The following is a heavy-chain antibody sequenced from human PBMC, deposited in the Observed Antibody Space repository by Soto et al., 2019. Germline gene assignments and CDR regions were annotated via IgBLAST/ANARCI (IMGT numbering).Heavy chain of an antibody. Sequence: QVKLVESGGGVVQPGRSLRLSCAASGYTFSQYAMHWVRQAPGKGLEWVALMSYDGSNEYYADSVKGRFTISRDNSKNTLYLQMNSLRAEDTAVYYCAKDGSHNFDYWGQGTLVTVSS. CDR3: AKDGSHNFDY. V-gene: IGHV3-30*18. D-gene: IGHD1-26*01. J-gene: IGHJ4*02. CDR1: GYTFSQYA. CDR2: MSYDGSNE.